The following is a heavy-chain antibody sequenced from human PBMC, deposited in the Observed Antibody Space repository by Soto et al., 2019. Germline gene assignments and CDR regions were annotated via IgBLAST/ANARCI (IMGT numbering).Heavy chain of an antibody. Sequence: QVQLVQSGAEVKEPGASVKVSCKASGYTFTSHTIHWARQAPGQGLDWMGWIIVSHGRPRIAPHFQGRVTLTTDTSATTAYMELNSLTSEDTAVYFCAREPEDGVPGDFWGQGTLVVVSS. D-gene: IGHD3-3*01. V-gene: IGHV1-3*01. CDR1: GYTFTSHT. J-gene: IGHJ4*02. CDR2: IIVSHGRP. CDR3: AREPEDGVPGDF.